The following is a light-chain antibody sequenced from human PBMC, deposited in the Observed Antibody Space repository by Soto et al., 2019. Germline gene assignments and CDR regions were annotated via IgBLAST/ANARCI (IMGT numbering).Light chain of an antibody. V-gene: IGKV3-11*01. CDR1: QSVYSY. CDR3: QQRYNSFT. J-gene: IGKJ3*01. Sequence: EIVLTQSPATLSLSPGERATLSCRASQSVYSYLAWYQQKPGQALRLLIYDASNRATGIPARFSGSGSGTDFTLTISSLEPEDFAVYYCQQRYNSFTFGPGT. CDR2: DAS.